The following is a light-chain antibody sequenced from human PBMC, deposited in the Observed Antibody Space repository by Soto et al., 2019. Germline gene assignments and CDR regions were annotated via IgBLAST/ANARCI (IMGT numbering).Light chain of an antibody. Sequence: EIVLTQSPANLSLSPGERATLSCRASQSVSSYLAWYQQKPGQAPRLLFYDASNRATGIPARFSGSGSGTDFTLTISSLEPEDFAVYYCQQRSNWPRTFGQGTKLEIK. V-gene: IGKV3-11*01. J-gene: IGKJ2*01. CDR2: DAS. CDR1: QSVSSY. CDR3: QQRSNWPRT.